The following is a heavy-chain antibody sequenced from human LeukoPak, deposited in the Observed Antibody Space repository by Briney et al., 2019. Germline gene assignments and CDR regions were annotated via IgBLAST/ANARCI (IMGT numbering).Heavy chain of an antibody. D-gene: IGHD3-22*01. CDR3: ANLYYDSSAQFDP. Sequence: PSETLSLTCSVSGGSISRSSYYWGWIRQPPGKGLEWIGSIYYSGSTYYNPSLKSRVTISVDMSKNQFSLKLSSVTAADTAVYYCANLYYDSSAQFDPWGQGTLVTVSS. CDR1: GGSISRSSYY. CDR2: IYYSGST. V-gene: IGHV4-39*07. J-gene: IGHJ5*02.